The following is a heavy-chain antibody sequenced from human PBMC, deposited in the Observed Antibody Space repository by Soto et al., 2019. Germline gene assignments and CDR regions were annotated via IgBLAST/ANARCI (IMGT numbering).Heavy chain of an antibody. J-gene: IGHJ4*02. D-gene: IGHD6-19*01. V-gene: IGHV4-34*01. CDR2: INHSGST. CDR1: GGSFSGYY. CDR3: ARVPSSGWPYFFDY. Sequence: PSETLSLTSAVYGGSFSGYYWTWIRQPPGTGLEWIGEINHSGSTNYNPSLKSRVTISVDTSKNSLYLQMNSLRAEDTAMYYCARVPSSGWPYFFDYWGLGTLVTVSS.